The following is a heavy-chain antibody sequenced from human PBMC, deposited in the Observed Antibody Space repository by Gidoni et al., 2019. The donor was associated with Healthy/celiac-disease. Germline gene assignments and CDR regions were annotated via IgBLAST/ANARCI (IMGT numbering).Heavy chain of an antibody. V-gene: IGHV1-46*01. CDR3: ARDRSVVVPAAIRPWYFDL. CDR1: GYTFTRYY. J-gene: IGHJ2*01. D-gene: IGHD2-2*02. Sequence: QVQLAQSGAEVKKPGASVKASCKASGYTFTRYYLHWVRQAPGQGLEWMGRINPSGGSTSYAQKFQGRVTMTRDTSTSTVYMELSSLRSEDTAVYYCARDRSVVVPAAIRPWYFDLWGRGTLVTVSS. CDR2: INPSGGST.